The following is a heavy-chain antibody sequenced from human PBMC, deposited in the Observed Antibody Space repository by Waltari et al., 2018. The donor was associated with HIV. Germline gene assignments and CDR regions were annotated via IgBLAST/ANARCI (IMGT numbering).Heavy chain of an antibody. CDR1: GYTFTSYQ. J-gene: IGHJ4*02. D-gene: IGHD2-2*01. V-gene: IGHV1-46*01. CDR3: ARYGYQGYFAY. CDR2: INTSGGSK. Sequence: QVQLVQSGAAVKKTGAAVKVARAAGYTFTSYQSHGVRQAPGQGLEWMGIINTSGGSKRYAQKFQGRVTMTRATSTSTGYMELSSLRSEDTAVYYCARYGYQGYFAYWGQGTLVTVSS.